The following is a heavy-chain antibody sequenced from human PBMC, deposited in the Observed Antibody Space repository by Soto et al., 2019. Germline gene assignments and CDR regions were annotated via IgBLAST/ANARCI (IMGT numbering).Heavy chain of an antibody. D-gene: IGHD2-2*02. Sequence: PGGSLRLCCAASGFTFSSYGMHWVRQAPGKGLEWVAVISYDGSNKYYADSVKGRFTISRDNSKNTLYLQMNSLRAEDTAVYYCVKCPGGSSTSCYRGAMDVWGQGTTVTVSS. J-gene: IGHJ6*02. CDR3: VKCPGGSSTSCYRGAMDV. CDR2: ISYDGSNK. V-gene: IGHV3-30*18. CDR1: GFTFSSYG.